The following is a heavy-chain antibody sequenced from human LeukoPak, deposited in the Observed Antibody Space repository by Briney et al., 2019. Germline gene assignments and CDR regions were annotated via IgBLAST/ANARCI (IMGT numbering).Heavy chain of an antibody. CDR1: GFTFSSYA. D-gene: IGHD3-3*01. CDR3: AGPPIRGSVTISGVAYGTDAFDI. CDR2: ISGSGGST. J-gene: IGHJ3*02. Sequence: PGGSLRLSCAASGFTFSSYAMSWVRQAPGKGLEWVSAISGSGGSTYYADSVKGRFTISRDNSKNTLYLQMNSLRAEDTAVYYCAGPPIRGSVTISGVAYGTDAFDIWGQGTMVTVSS. V-gene: IGHV3-23*01.